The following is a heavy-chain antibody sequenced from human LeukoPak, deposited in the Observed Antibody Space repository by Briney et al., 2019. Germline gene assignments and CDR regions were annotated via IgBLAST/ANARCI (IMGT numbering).Heavy chain of an antibody. CDR1: GVAISRGGYA. CDR3: ARVGDYSSSWYDLLYFDS. J-gene: IGHJ4*02. V-gene: IGHV4-30-4*07. CDR2: IYHSGTT. D-gene: IGHD6-13*01. Sequence: SETLSLTCAVSGVAISRGGYAWNWIRQPPGKGLEWIAYIYHSGTTYYNPSLKSRATISVDTSKNQFSLKLSSVTAADTAVYYCARVGDYSSSWYDLLYFDSWGPGTLVTVSS.